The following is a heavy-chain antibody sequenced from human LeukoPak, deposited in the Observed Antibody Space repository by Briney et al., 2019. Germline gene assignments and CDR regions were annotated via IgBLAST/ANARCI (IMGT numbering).Heavy chain of an antibody. J-gene: IGHJ4*02. V-gene: IGHV4-59*01. Sequence: PSETLSLTCTVSGGTIRSYYGSWIRQPPGKGLEWIGHIYYSGSTNYNPSLKSRVTISVDTSKIQFSLKLTSVTAADTAVYYCARAESYYSFFDYWGQGTLVTVSS. D-gene: IGHD1-26*01. CDR1: GGTIRSYY. CDR2: IYYSGST. CDR3: ARAESYYSFFDY.